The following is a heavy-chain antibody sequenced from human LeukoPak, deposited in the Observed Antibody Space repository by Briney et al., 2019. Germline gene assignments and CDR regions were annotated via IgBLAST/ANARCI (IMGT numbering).Heavy chain of an antibody. CDR1: GGSVSSNSAA. J-gene: IGHJ4*02. V-gene: IGHV6-1*01. Sequence: SQTLSLTCAISGGSVSSNSAAWNWIRQSPSRGLEWLGRTYYRSKWYNDYAVSVKGRITINPDTSKNQFSLQLNSVTPEDTAVYYCPRTGYSSGWTSPDHFDYWGQGTLVTVSS. CDR3: PRTGYSSGWTSPDHFDY. CDR2: TYYRSKWYN. D-gene: IGHD6-19*01.